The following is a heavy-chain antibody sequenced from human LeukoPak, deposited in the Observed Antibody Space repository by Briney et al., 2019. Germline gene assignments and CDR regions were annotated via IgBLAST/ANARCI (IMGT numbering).Heavy chain of an antibody. CDR3: ASSHPPYSSGPGYFDY. J-gene: IGHJ4*02. V-gene: IGHV1-69*04. Sequence: ASVKVSCKTSGGTFNNYAISWVRQAPGQGLEWMGRVVPMFGIRNYPQTFRGRVNITADKATNTVYMELRSLRAEDTAVYYCASSHPPYSSGPGYFDYWGQGTLVTVSS. CDR1: GGTFNNYA. D-gene: IGHD6-25*01. CDR2: VVPMFGIR.